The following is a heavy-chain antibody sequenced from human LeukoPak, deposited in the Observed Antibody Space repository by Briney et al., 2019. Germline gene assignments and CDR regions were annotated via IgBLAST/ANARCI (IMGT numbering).Heavy chain of an antibody. V-gene: IGHV3-23*01. CDR2: ISSSGSTI. D-gene: IGHD2-15*01. Sequence: GGSLRLSCAASGFTFSSYAMSWVRQAPGKGLEWVSYISSSGSTIYYADSVKGRFTISRDNSKNTLYLQMNSLRAEDTAVYYCAKEGFYCSGGSCYSFYYYYMDVWGKGTTVTVSS. CDR3: AKEGFYCSGGSCYSFYYYYMDV. CDR1: GFTFSSYA. J-gene: IGHJ6*03.